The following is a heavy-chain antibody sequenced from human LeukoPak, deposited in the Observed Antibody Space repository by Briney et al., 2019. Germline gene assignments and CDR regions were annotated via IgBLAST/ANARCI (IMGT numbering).Heavy chain of an antibody. CDR3: ARGPPLFDP. CDR2: IDLSGSTL. Sequence: GGSLRLSCAASGFTFSSYTMNWVRQAPGKGLEWVSYIDLSGSTLYYPESVKGRFTISRDNAKNSLYLQMNSLRAEDTAVYYCARGPPLFDPWGQGTLVTVSS. CDR1: GFTFSSYT. J-gene: IGHJ5*02. V-gene: IGHV3-48*04.